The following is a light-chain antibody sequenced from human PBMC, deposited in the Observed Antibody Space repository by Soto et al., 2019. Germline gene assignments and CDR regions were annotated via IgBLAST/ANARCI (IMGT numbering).Light chain of an antibody. CDR1: QNVDTH. Sequence: EIVMAQSPVTLSVSPGERAILSCRASQNVDTHLAWYQQKPGQAPRLLIYDLSTRATGVPARFGGSGSGPEFTLTISGLQSEDFALYYCQYYHNWPYTFGQGTRLEIK. CDR2: DLS. J-gene: IGKJ2*01. CDR3: QYYHNWPYT. V-gene: IGKV3-15*01.